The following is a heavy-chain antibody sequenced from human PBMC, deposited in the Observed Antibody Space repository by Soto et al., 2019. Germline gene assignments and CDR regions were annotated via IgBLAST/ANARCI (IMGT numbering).Heavy chain of an antibody. CDR1: GGSFSGYY. Sequence: PSETLSLTCAFYGGSFSGYYWSWIRQPPGKGLEWIGEINHSGSTKYTPSLKSRVTISVDTSKNQFSLKLSSVTAADTAVYYCARSKIGYYGSGSIYGMDVWGQGSTVSVSS. CDR2: INHSGST. V-gene: IGHV4-34*01. CDR3: ARSKIGYYGSGSIYGMDV. D-gene: IGHD3-10*01. J-gene: IGHJ6*02.